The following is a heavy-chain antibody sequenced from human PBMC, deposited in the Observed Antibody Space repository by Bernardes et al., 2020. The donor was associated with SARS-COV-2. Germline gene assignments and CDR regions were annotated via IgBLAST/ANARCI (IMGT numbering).Heavy chain of an antibody. Sequence: SETLSLTCTVSGGSISSGGYYWSWIRQHPGKGLEWIGYIYYSGSTYYNPSLKSRVTISVDTSKNQFSLKLSSVTAADTAVYYCARGSLDFWSGYYTGRGFDYWGQGTLVTVSS. CDR1: GGSISSGGYY. V-gene: IGHV4-31*03. CDR2: IYYSGST. D-gene: IGHD3-3*01. J-gene: IGHJ4*02. CDR3: ARGSLDFWSGYYTGRGFDY.